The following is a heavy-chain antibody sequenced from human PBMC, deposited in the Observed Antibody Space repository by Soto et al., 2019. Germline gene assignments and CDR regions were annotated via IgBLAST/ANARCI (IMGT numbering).Heavy chain of an antibody. D-gene: IGHD3-22*01. CDR3: ARDVGDSSGYIYYYYGMDV. Sequence: GGSLRLSCAAFGFTFSSYDMHWVRQATGKGLEWVSAIGTAGDTYYPGSVKGRFTISRENAKNSLYLQMNSLRAEDTAVYYCARDVGDSSGYIYYYYGMDVWGQGTTVTVSS. V-gene: IGHV3-13*01. J-gene: IGHJ6*02. CDR1: GFTFSSYD. CDR2: IGTAGDT.